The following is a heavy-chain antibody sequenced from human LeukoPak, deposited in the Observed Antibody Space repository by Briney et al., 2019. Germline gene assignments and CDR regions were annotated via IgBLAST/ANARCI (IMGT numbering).Heavy chain of an antibody. CDR2: INAGNGNT. CDR3: ARDKAYSSSWYDAFDI. J-gene: IGHJ3*02. D-gene: IGHD6-13*01. Sequence: ASVKVSCKASGYTFTSYAMHWVRQAPGQRLEWMGWINAGNGNTKYSQKFQGRVTITRDTSASTAYMELGSLRSEDTAVYYCARDKAYSSSWYDAFDIWGQGTMVTVSS. CDR1: GYTFTSYA. V-gene: IGHV1-3*01.